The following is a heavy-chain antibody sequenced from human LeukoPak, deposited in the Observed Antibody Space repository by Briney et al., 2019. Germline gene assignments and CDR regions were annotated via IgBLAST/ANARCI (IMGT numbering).Heavy chain of an antibody. Sequence: SETLSLTCTVSGGSISSYYWSWIRQPPGKGLEWIGYIYYSGSTNYNPSLKSRVTISVDTYKNQFSLKLSSVTAADTAVYYCAREQYYYDSSGYTNWFDPWGQGTLVTVSS. D-gene: IGHD3-22*01. CDR1: GGSISSYY. V-gene: IGHV4-59*01. J-gene: IGHJ5*02. CDR3: AREQYYYDSSGYTNWFDP. CDR2: IYYSGST.